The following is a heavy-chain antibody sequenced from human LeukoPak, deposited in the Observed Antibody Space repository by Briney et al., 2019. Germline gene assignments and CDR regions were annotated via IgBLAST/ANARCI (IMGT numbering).Heavy chain of an antibody. CDR1: GYTFTCYY. CDR2: ISAYNGNT. Sequence: GASVKVSCKASGYTFTCYYMHWVRQAPGQGLEWMGWISAYNGNTNYAQKLQGRVTMTTDTSTSTSYMELRSLRSDDTAVYYCAREYYDFWSGKGRDDAFDIWGQGTMVTVSS. V-gene: IGHV1-18*04. D-gene: IGHD3-3*01. J-gene: IGHJ3*02. CDR3: AREYYDFWSGKGRDDAFDI.